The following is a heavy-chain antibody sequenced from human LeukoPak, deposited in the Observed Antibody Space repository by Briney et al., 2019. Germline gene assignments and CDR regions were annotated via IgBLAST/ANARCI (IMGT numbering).Heavy chain of an antibody. J-gene: IGHJ4*02. CDR2: ISGDGGST. Sequence: PGGSLRLSCAASGFTFDDYAMHWVRQAPGKGLEWVSLISGDGGSTYYGDSVKGRFTISRDNSKNSLYLQMNSLGTEGTAVYYCARDRGYYFDYWGQGAVVTVSS. CDR3: ARDRGYYFDY. CDR1: GFTFDDYA. V-gene: IGHV3-43*02.